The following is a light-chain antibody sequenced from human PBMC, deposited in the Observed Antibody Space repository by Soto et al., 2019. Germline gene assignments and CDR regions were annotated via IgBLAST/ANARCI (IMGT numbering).Light chain of an antibody. Sequence: QSVLTQPPSVSGAPGQRVTISCTGSSSNIGTGYDVHWYQQLPGTAPKLLIYGHNNRPSGVPDRFSASKSGTSASLAITGLQAEDEVDYYCQSYDTSLSGSLVFGGGTKLTVL. CDR1: SSNIGTGYD. V-gene: IGLV1-40*01. CDR2: GHN. CDR3: QSYDTSLSGSLV. J-gene: IGLJ2*01.